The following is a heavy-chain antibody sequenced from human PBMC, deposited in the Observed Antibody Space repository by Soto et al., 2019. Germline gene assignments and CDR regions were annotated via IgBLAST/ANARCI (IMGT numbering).Heavy chain of an antibody. J-gene: IGHJ6*02. CDR3: ARQGSSTKYYTMDV. CDR1: GFTFSTYS. D-gene: IGHD2-2*01. Sequence: GGSLRLSXAASGFTFSTYSMNWVRQAPGKGLEWVSSISSSSSSSYIYYADSVKGRFSISRDNAKNSLYLQMNSLRAEDTAVYYCARQGSSTKYYTMDVWGQGTTVTVSS. V-gene: IGHV3-21*01. CDR2: ISSSSSSSYI.